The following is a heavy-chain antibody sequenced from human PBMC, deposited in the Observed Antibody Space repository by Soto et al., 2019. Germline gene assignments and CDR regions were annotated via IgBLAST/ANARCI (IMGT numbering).Heavy chain of an antibody. J-gene: IGHJ5*02. V-gene: IGHV1-8*02. D-gene: IGHD6-13*01. CDR1: GYTFINFY. CDR2: INPCIVKT. Sequence: ASVKVSCKASGYTFINFYIIWVRQAAGQGLEWLGFINPCIVKTGYAIKFQGRVAMTRDASTGTSHLELSSLTSDDTAVYYCARMESAGKPNWLDLWGQGTLVTVSS. CDR3: ARMESAGKPNWLDL.